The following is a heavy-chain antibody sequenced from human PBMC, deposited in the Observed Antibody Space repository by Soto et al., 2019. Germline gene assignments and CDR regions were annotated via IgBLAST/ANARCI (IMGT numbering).Heavy chain of an antibody. CDR3: AKDQSNSNPLYYFDF. V-gene: IGHV3-23*01. CDR2: ISSNGENT. Sequence: PGGSLRLSCTASRFTSGYHAMNWVRQAPGKGLEWVSTISSNGENTHYADSVKGRFIISSDNSSNTVALQMNSLRVEDTAIYYCAKDQSNSNPLYYFDFWGPGTLVTVSS. CDR1: RFTSGYHA. D-gene: IGHD3-22*01. J-gene: IGHJ4*02.